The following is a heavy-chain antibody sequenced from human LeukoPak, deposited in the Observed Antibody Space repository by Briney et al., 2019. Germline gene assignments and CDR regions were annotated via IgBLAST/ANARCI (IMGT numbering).Heavy chain of an antibody. J-gene: IGHJ4*02. CDR2: IKPKTDDK. D-gene: IGHD2-15*01. Sequence: ASVKVSCKSSGYTFTDYNIHWVRQAPGQGLEWMGWIKPKTDDKKYAQKFQGRVTLTRDSAISTAYLDLSGLGADDTAVYYCARGPTRYCSGGSCYGEYYFDYWGQGTLVTVSS. CDR3: ARGPTRYCSGGSCYGEYYFDY. V-gene: IGHV1-2*02. CDR1: GYTFTDYN.